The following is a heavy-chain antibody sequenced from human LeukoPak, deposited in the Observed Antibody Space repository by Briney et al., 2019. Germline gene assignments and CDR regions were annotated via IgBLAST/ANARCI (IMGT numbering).Heavy chain of an antibody. V-gene: IGHV1-18*04. CDR2: ISAYNGNT. J-gene: IGHJ6*02. CDR1: GYTFTSYG. Sequence: GASVKVSCKASGYTFTSYGISWVRQAPGQGLEWMGWISAYNGNTNYAQKLQGRVTMTTDTSTSTAYMELRSLRSDDTAVYYCARDYDFWSELLPTPYYYYGMDVWGQGTTVTVSS. CDR3: ARDYDFWSELLPTPYYYYGMDV. D-gene: IGHD3-3*01.